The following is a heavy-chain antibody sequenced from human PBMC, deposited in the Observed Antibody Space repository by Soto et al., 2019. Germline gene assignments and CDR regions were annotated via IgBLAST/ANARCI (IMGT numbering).Heavy chain of an antibody. Sequence: QVQLQESGPGLVKPSQTLSLTCTVSGGSISSGGYYWSWIRQHPGKGLEWIGYIYYSGSTYYNPTLKSRVTRAVDTSKNQFSLKLSSVTAADTAVYYCARAPTGYSSSWYDYWGQGTLVTVSS. CDR3: ARAPTGYSSSWYDY. CDR2: IYYSGST. D-gene: IGHD6-13*01. J-gene: IGHJ4*02. V-gene: IGHV4-31*03. CDR1: GGSISSGGYY.